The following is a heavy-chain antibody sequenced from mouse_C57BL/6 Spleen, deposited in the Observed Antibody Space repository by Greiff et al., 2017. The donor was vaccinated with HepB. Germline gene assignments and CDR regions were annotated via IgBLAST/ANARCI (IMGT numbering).Heavy chain of an antibody. CDR3: ARGGLRRAWFAY. CDR1: GFTFSSYA. Sequence: EVNLVESGGGLVKPGGSLKLSCAASGFTFSSYAMSWVRQTPEKRLEWVATISDGGSYTYYPDNVKGRFTISRDNAKNNLYLQMSHLKSEDTAMYYCARGGLRRAWFAYWGQGTLVTVSA. J-gene: IGHJ3*01. V-gene: IGHV5-4*03. CDR2: ISDGGSYT. D-gene: IGHD2-4*01.